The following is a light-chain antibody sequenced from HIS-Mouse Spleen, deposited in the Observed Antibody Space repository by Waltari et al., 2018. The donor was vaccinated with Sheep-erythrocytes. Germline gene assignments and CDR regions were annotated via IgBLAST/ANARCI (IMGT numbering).Light chain of an antibody. CDR2: EGS. CDR3: CSYAGSSTPWV. CDR1: SSDVGGYNY. V-gene: IGLV2-23*01. J-gene: IGLJ3*02. Sequence: ASVSGSPGQSVTISCTGTSSDVGGYNYVSWYQQHPGKAPKLMIYEGSKRPSGVSNRFSGSKSGNTASLTISGLQAEDEADYYCCSYAGSSTPWVFGGGTKLTVL.